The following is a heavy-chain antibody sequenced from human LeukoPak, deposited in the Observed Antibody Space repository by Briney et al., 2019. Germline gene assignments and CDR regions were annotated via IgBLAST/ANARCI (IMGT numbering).Heavy chain of an antibody. CDR1: GGSISSYY. Sequence: SETLSLTCTVSGGSISSYYWGWIRQPPGKGLEWIGSIYYSGRTYYNPSLKSRVTISVDTSKNQFSLKLSSVTAADTAVYYCARHINDYYDSSGYLDYWGQGTLVIVSS. CDR2: IYYSGRT. CDR3: ARHINDYYDSSGYLDY. V-gene: IGHV4-39*01. D-gene: IGHD3-22*01. J-gene: IGHJ4*02.